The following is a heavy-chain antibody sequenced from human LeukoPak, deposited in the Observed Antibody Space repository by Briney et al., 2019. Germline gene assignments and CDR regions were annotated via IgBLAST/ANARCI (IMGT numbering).Heavy chain of an antibody. CDR2: IRYDGSDK. CDR3: ARDSLRQLVRTSYHLDL. D-gene: IGHD6-6*01. CDR1: GFFFRTYG. J-gene: IGHJ4*02. Sequence: GGSLRLSCAASGFFFRTYGIHWVRQAPGKGLEWVSFIRYDGSDKYYVDSVRGRFSVSRDNSRNTLYLQMNSLRPEDTGIYFCARDSLRQLVRTSYHLDLWGQGTVVTVSS. V-gene: IGHV3-30*02.